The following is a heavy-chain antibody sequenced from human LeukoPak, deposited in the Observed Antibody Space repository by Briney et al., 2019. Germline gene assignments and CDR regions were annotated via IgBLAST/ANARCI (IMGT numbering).Heavy chain of an antibody. J-gene: IGHJ4*02. CDR2: VYDIGSI. CDR1: GASISSFY. D-gene: IGHD2-15*01. Sequence: SETLSLTCTVSGASISSFYWSWIRQPPGKGLEWIGYVYDIGSIKYNPSLRSRVTISVDTSKNQFSLNLSSVTAADTAVYYCTRHGPRRCSGGSCSKGYFDYWGQGTLVTVSS. CDR3: TRHGPRRCSGGSCSKGYFDY. V-gene: IGHV4-59*08.